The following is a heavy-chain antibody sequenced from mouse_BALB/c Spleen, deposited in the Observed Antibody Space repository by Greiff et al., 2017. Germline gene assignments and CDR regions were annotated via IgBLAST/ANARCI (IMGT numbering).Heavy chain of an antibody. CDR2: IYPGGGYT. CDR3: ASYYYENYFDY. CDR1: GYTFTNYW. V-gene: IGHV1-63*02. D-gene: IGHD1-1*01. J-gene: IGHJ2*01. Sequence: VQLHQSGAELVRPGPSVKMSCKAAGYTFTNYWIGWVKQRPGHGLEWIGDIYPGGGYTNYNEKFKGKATLTADTSSSTAYMQLSSLTSEDSAIDYCASYYYENYFDYWGQGTTLTVSS.